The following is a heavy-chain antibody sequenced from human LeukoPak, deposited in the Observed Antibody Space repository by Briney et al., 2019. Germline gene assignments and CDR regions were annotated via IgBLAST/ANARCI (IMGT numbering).Heavy chain of an antibody. J-gene: IGHJ6*03. D-gene: IGHD2/OR15-2a*01. Sequence: SETPSLTCTVSGGSISSSSYYRGWIRQPPGKGLEWIGNIYHSGSTYYNPSLKSRVTISVDTSKNRFSLKVSSVTAADTGVYYCARGIVATDSHYYMDVWSKGTTVTVSS. CDR1: GGSISSSSYY. CDR2: IYHSGST. V-gene: IGHV4-39*07. CDR3: ARGIVATDSHYYMDV.